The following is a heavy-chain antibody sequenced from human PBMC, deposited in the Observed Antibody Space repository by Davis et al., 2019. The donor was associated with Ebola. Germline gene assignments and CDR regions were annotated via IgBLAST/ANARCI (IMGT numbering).Heavy chain of an antibody. V-gene: IGHV3-74*01. CDR3: AKEKYYYDSSGYYGVALDY. CDR1: GFTFSSYW. J-gene: IGHJ4*02. CDR2: INSDGSST. D-gene: IGHD3-22*01. Sequence: GESLKISCAASGFTFSSYWMHWVRQAPGKGLVWVSRINSDGSSTSYADSVKGRFTISRDNSKNTLYLQMNSLRAEDTAVYYCAKEKYYYDSSGYYGVALDYWGQGTLVTVSS.